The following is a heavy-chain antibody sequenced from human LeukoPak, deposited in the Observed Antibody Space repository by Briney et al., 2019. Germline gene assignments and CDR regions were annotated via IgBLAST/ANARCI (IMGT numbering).Heavy chain of an antibody. V-gene: IGHV3-30*18. J-gene: IGHJ3*01. CDR2: ISYDGSNK. CDR1: GFTFSSYG. CDR3: ANGYGDYAIQ. Sequence: PGRSLRLSCAASGFTFSSYGMHWVRQAPGKGLEWVAVISYDGSNKYYADSVEGRFTISRDNSKNTLYLQMNSLRAEDTAVYYCANGYGDYAIQWGQGTMVTVSS. D-gene: IGHD4-17*01.